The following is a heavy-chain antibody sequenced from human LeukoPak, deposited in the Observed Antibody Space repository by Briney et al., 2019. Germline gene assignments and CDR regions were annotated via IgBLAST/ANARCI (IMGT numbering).Heavy chain of an antibody. D-gene: IGHD5-12*01. J-gene: IGHJ4*02. V-gene: IGHV3-30-3*01. CDR3: AKARRDVDIVATEPFDY. Sequence: GGSLRLSCAASGFTFSSYAMHWVRQAPGKGLEWVAVISYDGSNKYYADSVKGRFTISRDNSKNTLYLQMNSPRAEDTAVYYCAKARRDVDIVATEPFDYWGQGTLVTVSS. CDR2: ISYDGSNK. CDR1: GFTFSSYA.